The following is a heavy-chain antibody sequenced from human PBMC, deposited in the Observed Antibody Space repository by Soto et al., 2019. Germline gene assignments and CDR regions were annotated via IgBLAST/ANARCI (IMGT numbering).Heavy chain of an antibody. Sequence: SETLSLTCTVSGGSISSYYWSWIRQPPGKGLEWIGYIYYSGSTNYNPSLKSRVTISVDTSKNQLSLKLSSVTAADTAVYYCARGTQTYYDFWSGYYVLDYWGQGTLVTVSS. J-gene: IGHJ4*02. V-gene: IGHV4-59*01. CDR2: IYYSGST. D-gene: IGHD3-3*01. CDR1: GGSISSYY. CDR3: ARGTQTYYDFWSGYYVLDY.